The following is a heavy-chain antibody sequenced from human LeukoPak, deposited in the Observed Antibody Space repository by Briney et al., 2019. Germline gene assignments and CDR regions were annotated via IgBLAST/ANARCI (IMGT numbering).Heavy chain of an antibody. CDR1: GGSISTGSYY. J-gene: IGHJ4*02. CDR2: IYYSGST. Sequence: PSETLSLTCTVSGGSISTGSYYWGWIRQPPGKGLEWIGSIYYSGSTYYNPSLKSRVTISADRSSNQFSLRLNSVTAADTAVFYCARGEGYGSGTVHFDYWGRGILVTVSS. V-gene: IGHV4-39*07. D-gene: IGHD3-10*01. CDR3: ARGEGYGSGTVHFDY.